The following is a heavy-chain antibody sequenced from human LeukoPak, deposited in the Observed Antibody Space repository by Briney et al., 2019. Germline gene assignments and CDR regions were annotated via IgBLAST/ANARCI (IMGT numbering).Heavy chain of an antibody. CDR3: VREGHDNGWSFDY. V-gene: IGHV3-7*01. Sequence: GGSLRLSCAAPGLTFSDYGMSWVRQAPGKGLEWVANINQGGSEKYYVDSVEGRFTISRDNPKNSLYLQMTSLRAEDAAVYYCVREGHDNGWSFDYWGQGALVIVSS. J-gene: IGHJ4*02. D-gene: IGHD6-19*01. CDR2: INQGGSEK. CDR1: GLTFSDYG.